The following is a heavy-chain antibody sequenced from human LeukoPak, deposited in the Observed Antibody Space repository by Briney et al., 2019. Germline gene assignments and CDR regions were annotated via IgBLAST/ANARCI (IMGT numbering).Heavy chain of an antibody. CDR3: ARVSPGVGYCSSTSCYWFDP. J-gene: IGHJ5*02. Sequence: ASVKVSCKASGYTFTSYGNSWVRQAPGQGLEWMGWISAYNGNTNYAQKLQGRVTMTTDTSTSTAYMELRSLRSDNTAVYYCARVSPGVGYCSSTSCYWFDPWGQGTLVTVSS. V-gene: IGHV1-18*04. CDR1: GYTFTSYG. D-gene: IGHD2-2*01. CDR2: ISAYNGNT.